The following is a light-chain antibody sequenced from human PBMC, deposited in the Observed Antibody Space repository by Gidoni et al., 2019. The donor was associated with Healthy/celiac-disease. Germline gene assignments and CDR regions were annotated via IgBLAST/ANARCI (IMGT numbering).Light chain of an antibody. V-gene: IGKV3-15*01. CDR1: QSVSSY. J-gene: IGKJ1*01. CDR3: QQYNNWPPWT. Sequence: EIVMTQSPATLPVSPGERATLSCRASQSVSSYLAWYQQKPGQAPRLLIYGASTRATGIPARFSGSGSGTEFTLTISSLQSEDFAVYYCQQYNNWPPWTFGQGTKVEIK. CDR2: GAS.